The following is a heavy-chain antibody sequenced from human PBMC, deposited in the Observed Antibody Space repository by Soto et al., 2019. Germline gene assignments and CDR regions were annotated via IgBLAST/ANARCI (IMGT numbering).Heavy chain of an antibody. CDR1: GFTFSSYW. CDR3: ASLADYGDPVAFDI. J-gene: IGHJ3*02. D-gene: IGHD4-17*01. CDR2: IKQDGSEK. V-gene: IGHV3-7*01. Sequence: GGSLRLSCAASGFTFSSYWMSWVRQAPGKGLEWVANIKQDGSEKYYVDSVKGRFTISRDNAKNSLYLQMNSLRAEDTAVYYCASLADYGDPVAFDIWGQGTMVTVSS.